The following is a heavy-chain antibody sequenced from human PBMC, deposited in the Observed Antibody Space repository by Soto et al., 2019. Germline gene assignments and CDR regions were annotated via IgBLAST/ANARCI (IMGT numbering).Heavy chain of an antibody. V-gene: IGHV3-7*01. Sequence: GGSLRLSCAASGFTFSSYWMSWVRQAPGKGLEWVANIKQDGSEKYYVDSVKGRFTISRDNSKNTLYLQMNSLRAEDTAVYYCAKDGSHNFDYWGQGTLVTVSS. CDR3: AKDGSHNFDY. J-gene: IGHJ4*02. CDR1: GFTFSSYW. D-gene: IGHD1-26*01. CDR2: IKQDGSEK.